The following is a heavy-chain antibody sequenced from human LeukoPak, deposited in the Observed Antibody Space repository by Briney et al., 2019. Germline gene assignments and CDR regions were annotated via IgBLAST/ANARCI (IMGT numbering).Heavy chain of an antibody. V-gene: IGHV3-23*01. CDR2: ISGSGGST. CDR3: XXXRXXPXYDYVWGSYRQEGRFDY. J-gene: IGHJ4*02. CDR1: GFTFSSYA. Sequence: GGSLRLSCAASGFTFSSYAMSWVRQAPGKGLEWVSAISGSGGSTYYADSVKGRFTISRDNSKNTLYLQMNSLRAEDTAEYYXXXXRXXPXYDYVWGSYRQEGRFDYWGQGTLVTVSS. D-gene: IGHD3-16*02.